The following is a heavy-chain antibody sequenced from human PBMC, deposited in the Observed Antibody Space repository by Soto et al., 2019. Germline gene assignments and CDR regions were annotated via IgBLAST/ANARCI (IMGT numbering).Heavy chain of an antibody. J-gene: IGHJ4*02. CDR3: TRDIGGKGAY. CDR1: ELTFSSYG. D-gene: IGHD3-10*01. V-gene: IGHV3-74*01. Sequence: ELHLVESGGGLVKPGGSLRLSCAASELTFSSYGMNWVRQAPGKGLLWVSRIDEYGSTINYADSVRGRFTISRDNARNTLYLEMNSLRAEDTALYYCTRDIGGKGAYWGPGTLVTVSS. CDR2: IDEYGSTI.